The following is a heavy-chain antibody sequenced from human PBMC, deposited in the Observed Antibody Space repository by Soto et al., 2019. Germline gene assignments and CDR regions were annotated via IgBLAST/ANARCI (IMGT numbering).Heavy chain of an antibody. Sequence: EVQLVESGGGLVQPGGSLRLSCAASGFIFNSYWMHWVRQAPGKGLVWVSRINTDESSRSYADSVKGRFTISRDNAKNTLYLQMNSLRAEDTAVYFCARDRVAQHGYYDMDVWGQGTTVTVSS. V-gene: IGHV3-74*01. CDR3: ARDRVAQHGYYDMDV. J-gene: IGHJ6*02. CDR1: GFIFNSYW. CDR2: INTDESSR. D-gene: IGHD2-2*01.